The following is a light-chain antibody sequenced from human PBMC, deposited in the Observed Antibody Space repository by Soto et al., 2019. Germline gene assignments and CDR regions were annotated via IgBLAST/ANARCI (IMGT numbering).Light chain of an antibody. V-gene: IGKV3-20*01. J-gene: IGKJ3*01. CDR3: QQQGSSPLN. Sequence: IVMTQSPAPLSLSPGEGATLSCRASQSVTSDYLAWYQQKPGQAPRLVIYCASSRATGIPDRFSGSGSGTDFTRTINRLEPEDFAVYYCQQQGSSPLNFGPGTKVDI. CDR2: CAS. CDR1: QSVTSDY.